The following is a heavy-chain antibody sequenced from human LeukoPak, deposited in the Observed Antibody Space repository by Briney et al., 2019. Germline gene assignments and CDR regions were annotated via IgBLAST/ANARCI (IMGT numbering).Heavy chain of an antibody. CDR3: ASAWIQLWSGLGPDSLSQKFDY. CDR2: IWYDGSNK. Sequence: GGSLRLSCAASGFTFSSYGMHWVRQAPGKGLEWVAVIWYDGSNKYYADSVKGRFTISRDNSKNTLYLQMNSLRAEDTAVYYCASAWIQLWSGLGPDSLSQKFDYWGQGTLVTVSS. J-gene: IGHJ4*02. V-gene: IGHV3-33*01. D-gene: IGHD5-18*01. CDR1: GFTFSSYG.